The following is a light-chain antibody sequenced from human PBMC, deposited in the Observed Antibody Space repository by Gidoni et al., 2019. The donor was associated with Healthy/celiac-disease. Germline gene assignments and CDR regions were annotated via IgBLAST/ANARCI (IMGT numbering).Light chain of an antibody. V-gene: IGLV1-44*01. Sequence: QSVLTQPPSTSGTPGQGVTISCSGSSSNIGSNTVTWYQQLPGTAPKLLIYSNNQRPSGVPDRFSGSQSGTSASLAISGLQSEDEADYYCAACDDSLNGWVFGGGTKLTVL. CDR2: SNN. CDR1: SSNIGSNT. CDR3: AACDDSLNGWV. J-gene: IGLJ3*02.